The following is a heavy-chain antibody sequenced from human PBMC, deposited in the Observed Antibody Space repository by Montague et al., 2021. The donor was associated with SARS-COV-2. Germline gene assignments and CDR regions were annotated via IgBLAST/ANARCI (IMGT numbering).Heavy chain of an antibody. CDR1: GDSMNNYY. Sequence: SETLSLTCTVSGDSMNNYYWSWIRQPPGKGLEWIGYFNYSGSTHYNPSLQSRVTLSKDTSKNQFSLRLTSVTAADTAMYFCARAPIYRSSWYAYFDYWGQGTLVTVSS. J-gene: IGHJ4*02. D-gene: IGHD6-13*01. V-gene: IGHV4-59*01. CDR2: FNYSGST. CDR3: ARAPIYRSSWYAYFDY.